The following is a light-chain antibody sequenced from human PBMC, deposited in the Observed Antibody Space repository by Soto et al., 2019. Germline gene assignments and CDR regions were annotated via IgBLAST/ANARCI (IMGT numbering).Light chain of an antibody. J-gene: IGLJ1*01. CDR3: QSYDSSLSGYV. V-gene: IGLV1-40*01. CDR1: SSNIGAGYD. CDR2: GDS. Sequence: QSVLTQPPSVSGAPGQRVTISCTGSSSNIGAGYDVPWYQQLPGTVPKLLIYGDSDRPSGVPDRFSGSKSGTSASLAITGLQAEDEADYYCQSYDSSLSGYVFGTGTKLTVL.